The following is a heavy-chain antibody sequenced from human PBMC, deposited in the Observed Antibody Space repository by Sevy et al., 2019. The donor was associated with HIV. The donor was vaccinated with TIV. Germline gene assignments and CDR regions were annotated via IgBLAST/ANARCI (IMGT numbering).Heavy chain of an antibody. CDR2: IKQDGSEN. D-gene: IGHD2-2*01. J-gene: IGHJ4*02. CDR1: GFTFSNFW. CDR3: ARDHPTTAPFDY. V-gene: IGHV3-7*03. Sequence: GGSLRLSCAASGFTFSNFWMSWVRQAPGKGLEFVANIKQDGSENFYADSVKGRFTISRDNAKNSLFLQMNNLRVEETAVYYCARDHPTTAPFDYWGQGTLVTVS.